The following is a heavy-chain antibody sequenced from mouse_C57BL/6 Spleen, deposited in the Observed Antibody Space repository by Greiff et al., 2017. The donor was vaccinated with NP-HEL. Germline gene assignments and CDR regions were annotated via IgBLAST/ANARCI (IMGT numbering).Heavy chain of an antibody. CDR3: AREGELTGTQGWYFDV. CDR2: ISYSGST. CDR1: GYSITSGYD. V-gene: IGHV3-1*01. Sequence: EVKVVESGPGMVKPSQSLSLTCTVTGYSITSGYDWHWIRHFPGNKLEWMGYISYSGSTNYNPSLKSRISITHDTSKNHFFLKLNSVTTEDTATYYCAREGELTGTQGWYFDVWGTGTTVTVSS. J-gene: IGHJ1*03. D-gene: IGHD4-1*01.